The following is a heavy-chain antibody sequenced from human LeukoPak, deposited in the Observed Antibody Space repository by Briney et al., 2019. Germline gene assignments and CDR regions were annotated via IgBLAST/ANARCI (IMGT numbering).Heavy chain of an antibody. V-gene: IGHV1-69*13. Sequence: SVKVSCKASGGTFSSYAISWVRQAPGQGLEWMGGIIPIFGTANYAQKFQGRVTITADESTSTAYMELSSLRSEDTAVYYCARDTHDYYGSAPIDYWGQGTLVTVSS. CDR3: ARDTHDYYGSAPIDY. D-gene: IGHD3-10*01. CDR2: IIPIFGTA. CDR1: GGTFSSYA. J-gene: IGHJ4*02.